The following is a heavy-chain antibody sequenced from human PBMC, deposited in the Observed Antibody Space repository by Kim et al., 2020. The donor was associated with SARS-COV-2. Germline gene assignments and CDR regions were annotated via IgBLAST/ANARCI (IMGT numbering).Heavy chain of an antibody. D-gene: IGHD3-10*01. J-gene: IGHJ4*02. CDR3: ARIKISGSYLKC. V-gene: IGHV1-2*02. Sequence: ASVKVSCQASGYTFTDYYIHWVRQAPGQGLEWMGWITPNNGGTVYSRKFQGRVTMTRDMSTSTVYMELTRLTSDDTAVYYCARIKISGSYLKCWGQGTLVTVSS. CDR2: ITPNNGGT. CDR1: GYTFTDYY.